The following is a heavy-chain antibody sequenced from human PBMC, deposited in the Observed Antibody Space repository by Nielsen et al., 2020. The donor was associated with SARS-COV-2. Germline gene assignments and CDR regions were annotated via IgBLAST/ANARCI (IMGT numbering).Heavy chain of an antibody. D-gene: IGHD2-15*01. CDR2: ISYDGSNK. J-gene: IGHJ4*02. V-gene: IGHV3-30*18. Sequence: GGSLRLSCAASGFTFSTYGMHWVRQAPGKGLEWVAAISYDGSNKYYVDSVKGRFTISRDNSKNTLYLQMSSLREEDPAVYYCAKDWTAIVVVPSGGVDYWGQGTPVTVSS. CDR3: AKDWTAIVVVPSGGVDY. CDR1: GFTFSTYG.